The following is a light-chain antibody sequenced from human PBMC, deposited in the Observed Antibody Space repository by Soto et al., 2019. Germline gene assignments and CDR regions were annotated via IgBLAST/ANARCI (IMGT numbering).Light chain of an antibody. J-gene: IGLJ2*01. CDR2: DNN. V-gene: IGLV1-51*01. Sequence: QSVLTQPPSVSAAPGQKVTISCSGSSSNIRNNYVSWYQQLPGTAPKLLIYDNNKRPSGTPDRFSGSKSGTSATLGITGLQTGDEADFYCGTWDSSLNGVVFGGGTKLTVL. CDR1: SSNIRNNY. CDR3: GTWDSSLNGVV.